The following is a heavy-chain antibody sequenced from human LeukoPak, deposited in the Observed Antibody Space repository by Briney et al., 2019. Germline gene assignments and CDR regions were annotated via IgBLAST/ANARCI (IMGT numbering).Heavy chain of an antibody. CDR2: IIPIFGTA. CDR3: ASAQGYYHGSGSYTWFDP. V-gene: IGHV1-69*06. CDR1: GGTFSSYA. Sequence: ASVKVSCKASGGTFSSYAISWVRQAPGQGLEWMGGIIPIFGTANYAQKFQGRVTITADKSTSTAYMELSSLRSEDTAVYYCASAQGYYHGSGSYTWFDPWGQGTLVTVSS. D-gene: IGHD3-10*01. J-gene: IGHJ5*02.